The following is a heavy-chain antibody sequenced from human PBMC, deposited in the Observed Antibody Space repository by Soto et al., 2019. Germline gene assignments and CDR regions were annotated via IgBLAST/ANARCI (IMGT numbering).Heavy chain of an antibody. D-gene: IGHD3-3*01. V-gene: IGHV4-59*01. CDR1: GGSISSDF. J-gene: IGHJ5*02. Sequence: QVQLQESGPGLEKPSETISLTCTAYGGSISSDFWSWIRQPSGKEVVWIGYIFISGNTDYSPSLKSRATISADTSRNQFSLKLRSVNTADTAVYFCARGREDFHAGSGPRWMWLAPWGQGTLVTVSS. CDR3: ARGREDFHAGSGPRWMWLAP. CDR2: IFISGNT.